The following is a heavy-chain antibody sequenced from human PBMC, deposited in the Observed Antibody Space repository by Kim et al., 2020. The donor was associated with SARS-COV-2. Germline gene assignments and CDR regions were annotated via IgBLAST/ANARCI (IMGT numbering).Heavy chain of an antibody. CDR3: AKLPDPLAAADRGWFDP. V-gene: IGHV4-59*08. CDR2: IYYSGST. J-gene: IGHJ5*02. CDR1: GGSISEYY. D-gene: IGHD6-13*01. Sequence: SETLSLTCTVSGGSISEYYWSWVRQPPGKGLEWIGYIYYSGSTKDNPSLRSRVTISVDTSKNQFSLKLTSVTAADTAVYYCAKLPDPLAAADRGWFDPWGQGTLVTVSS.